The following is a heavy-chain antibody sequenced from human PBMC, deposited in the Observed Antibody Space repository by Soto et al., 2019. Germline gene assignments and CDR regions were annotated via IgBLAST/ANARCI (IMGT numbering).Heavy chain of an antibody. V-gene: IGHV1-2*04. CDR1: GYTFTGYY. J-gene: IGHJ6*02. D-gene: IGHD6-19*01. CDR3: ASDESGYSSGWYQHYYYGMDV. CDR2: INPNSGGT. Sequence: QVQLVQSGAEVKKPGASVKVSCKASGYTFTGYYMHWVRQAPGQGLEWMGWINPNSGGTNYAQKFQGWVTMTRDTSISTAYMELSRLRSDDTDVYYCASDESGYSSGWYQHYYYGMDVWGQGTTVTVSS.